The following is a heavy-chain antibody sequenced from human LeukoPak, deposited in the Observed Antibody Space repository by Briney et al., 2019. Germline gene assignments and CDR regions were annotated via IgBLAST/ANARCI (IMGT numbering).Heavy chain of an antibody. CDR3: ARYSSGWYLDY. CDR1: GYTFTSYG. D-gene: IGHD6-19*01. J-gene: IGHJ4*02. Sequence: GASVKVSCKASGYTFTSYGISWVRQAPGQGREWMGWISGYNGNTNYAQKLQGRVTMTTDTSTSTAYMELRSLRSDDTAVYYCARYSSGWYLDYWGQGTLVTVSS. CDR2: ISGYNGNT. V-gene: IGHV1-18*01.